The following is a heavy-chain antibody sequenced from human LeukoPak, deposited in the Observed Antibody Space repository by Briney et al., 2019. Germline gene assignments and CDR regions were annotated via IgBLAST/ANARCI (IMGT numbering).Heavy chain of an antibody. CDR1: GFTFTNHW. CDR2: INNDGSDA. Sequence: GGSLRLSCEASGFTFTNHWMHWVRQPPGKGLVWVSRINNDGSDAVYADSVKGRFTISRDNSKNTLYLQMNSLRAEDTAVYYCAKLLPRFKFYAYYFDYWGQGTLVTVSS. J-gene: IGHJ4*02. V-gene: IGHV3-74*01. D-gene: IGHD2-15*01. CDR3: AKLLPRFKFYAYYFDY.